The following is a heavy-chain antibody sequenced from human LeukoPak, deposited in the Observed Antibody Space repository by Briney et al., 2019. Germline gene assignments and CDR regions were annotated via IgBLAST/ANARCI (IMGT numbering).Heavy chain of an antibody. J-gene: IGHJ4*02. D-gene: IGHD1-26*01. CDR1: GYTFTSYD. CDR2: MNPNSGNT. CDR3: ARSGSYYSPVDY. V-gene: IGHV1-8*01. Sequence: GASVKVSCKASGYTFTSYDINWVRQATGQGLEWMGWMNPNSGNTGYARKFQGRVTMTRNTSISTAYMELSSLRSEDTAAYYCARSGSYYSPVDYWGQGTLVTVSS.